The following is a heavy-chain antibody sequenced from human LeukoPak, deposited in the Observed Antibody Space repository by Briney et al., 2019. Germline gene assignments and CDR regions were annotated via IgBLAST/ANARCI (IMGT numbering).Heavy chain of an antibody. CDR1: GFTFSSYS. D-gene: IGHD2-15*01. CDR2: ISSSSSTI. J-gene: IGHJ4*02. Sequence: GGSLRLSCAASGFTFSSYSMNWVRQAPGKGLEWVSYISSSSSTIYYADSVKGRFTISRDNAKNSLYLQMNSLRAEDTAVYYCARGGGNSDYWGQGTLVTVSS. V-gene: IGHV3-48*01. CDR3: ARGGGNSDY.